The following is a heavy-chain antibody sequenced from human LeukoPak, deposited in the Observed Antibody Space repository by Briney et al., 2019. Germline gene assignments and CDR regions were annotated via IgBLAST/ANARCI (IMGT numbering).Heavy chain of an antibody. CDR2: IYYSGST. CDR1: GGSISSYY. CDR3: ARVNGSWLVQNWYFDL. V-gene: IGHV4-59*01. Sequence: PSETLSLTCTVSGGSISSYYWSRIRQPPGKGLEWIGYIYYSGSTNYNPSLKSRVTISVDTSKNQFSLKLSSVTAADTAVYYCARVNGSWLVQNWYFDLWGRGTLVTVSS. D-gene: IGHD6-19*01. J-gene: IGHJ2*01.